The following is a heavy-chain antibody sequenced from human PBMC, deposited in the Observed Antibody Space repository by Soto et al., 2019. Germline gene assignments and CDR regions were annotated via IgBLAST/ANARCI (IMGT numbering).Heavy chain of an antibody. D-gene: IGHD4-17*01. CDR3: AKRSPAYGDTWDDALDI. Sequence: QVQLVESGGGVVQPGRSLRLSCAASGFIFSNYAMHWVRQAPGKGLEWVAVISHDGGSKTYADSVKGRFTISRDNSKNTLYRQMNSLRDEDTAVYYCAKRSPAYGDTWDDALDIWGQGTMVTVSS. V-gene: IGHV3-30*18. CDR1: GFIFSNYA. J-gene: IGHJ3*02. CDR2: ISHDGGSK.